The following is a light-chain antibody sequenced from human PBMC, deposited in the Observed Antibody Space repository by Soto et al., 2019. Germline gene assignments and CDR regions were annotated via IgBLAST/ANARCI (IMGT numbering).Light chain of an antibody. V-gene: IGKV3-11*01. CDR3: QHRSNWLA. CDR2: DAS. CDR1: QSVSSY. Sequence: EIVLTQSPATLSLSPGERATLSCRASQSVSSYLAWYQQKPGQAPRLLIYDASNRATGIPARFSGSGSGTDLTVTITSLEPEDFAVYYCQHRSNWLAFGGGTKVEIK. J-gene: IGKJ4*01.